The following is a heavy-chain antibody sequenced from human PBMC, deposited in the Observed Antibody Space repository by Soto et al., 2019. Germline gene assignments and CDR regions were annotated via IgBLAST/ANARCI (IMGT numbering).Heavy chain of an antibody. CDR2: IKSDGTVT. Sequence: EVQLVESGGGLVQTGGCLRLSCVVSGITFSTYRMHWVRQAPGKGLVWVSHIKSDGTVTHYTDSVRGRFIISRDNVKNTLFLQMNSLRAEDTAVYYCARENYDFWSGYYLDYWGQGTLVNVSS. CDR3: ARENYDFWSGYYLDY. CDR1: GITFSTYR. V-gene: IGHV3-74*01. D-gene: IGHD3-3*01. J-gene: IGHJ4*02.